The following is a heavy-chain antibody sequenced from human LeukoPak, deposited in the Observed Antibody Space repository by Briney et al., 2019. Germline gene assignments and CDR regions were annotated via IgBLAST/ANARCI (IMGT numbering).Heavy chain of an antibody. CDR2: INYDGST. J-gene: IGHJ3*02. CDR1: GRSITSGGYF. Sequence: SETLSLTCTVSGRSITSGGYFWSWIRHPPGKGLEWLGYINYDGSTHYNSSLKSRVTMSVDRSNNQFSLALLSVTAADTAVYYCARPITIFSLDAFDIWGQGTMVTVSS. D-gene: IGHD3-3*01. V-gene: IGHV4-30-2*01. CDR3: ARPITIFSLDAFDI.